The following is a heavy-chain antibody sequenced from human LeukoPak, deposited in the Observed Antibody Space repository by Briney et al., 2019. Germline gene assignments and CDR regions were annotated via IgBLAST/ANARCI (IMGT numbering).Heavy chain of an antibody. J-gene: IGHJ4*02. D-gene: IGHD3-22*01. CDR1: GYTFTSYG. CDR3: ARDLRYYYDSSGYYYFDY. Sequence: ASVKVSCKASGYTFTSYGISWVRQAPGQGLEWMGWISAYNGNTNYAHKLQGRVTMTTDTSTSTAYMELRSLRSDDTAVYYCARDLRYYYDSSGYYYFDYWGQGTLVTVSS. CDR2: ISAYNGNT. V-gene: IGHV1-18*01.